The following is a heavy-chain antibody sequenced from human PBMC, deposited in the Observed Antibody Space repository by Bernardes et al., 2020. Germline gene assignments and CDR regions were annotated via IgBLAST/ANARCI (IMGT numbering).Heavy chain of an antibody. CDR1: GGSISSGGYY. V-gene: IGHV4-31*03. CDR3: ARAPKQRITIFGVVGWFDP. J-gene: IGHJ5*02. CDR2: IYYSGST. Sequence: TLSLTCTVSGGSISSGGYYWSWIRPHPGKGLEWIGYIYYSGSTYYNPSLKSRVTISVDTSKNQFSLKLSSVTAADTAVYYCARAPKQRITIFGVVGWFDPWGQGTLVTVSS. D-gene: IGHD3-3*01.